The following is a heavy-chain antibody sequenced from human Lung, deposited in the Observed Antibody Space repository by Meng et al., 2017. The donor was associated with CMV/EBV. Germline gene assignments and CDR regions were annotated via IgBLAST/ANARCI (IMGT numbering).Heavy chain of an antibody. CDR1: GFTFSGYS. CDR3: ATRMGTGYTSD. D-gene: IGHD6-19*01. J-gene: IGHJ4*02. V-gene: IGHV3-21*01. CDR2: ISSSSRYI. Sequence: SCAASGFTFSGYSMNWVRQAPGKGLEWVSMISSSSRYIYYADSVKGRFTISRDNAENSLYLQMNNLRADDTAVYYCATRMGTGYTSDWGQGTRVT.